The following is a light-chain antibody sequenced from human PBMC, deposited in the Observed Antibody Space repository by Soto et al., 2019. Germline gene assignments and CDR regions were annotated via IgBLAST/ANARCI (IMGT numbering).Light chain of an antibody. CDR3: QSYDRSLSGGV. J-gene: IGLJ3*02. V-gene: IGLV1-40*01. Sequence: QSVLTQPPSVSGAQGQRITISCTGSSSNIGAGYDVHWYQHVPGKAPKLLISNSINRPSGVPDRFSGSRSDTSAYLAITGIQANDAADYYVQSYDRSLSGGVFGGGTKLTFL. CDR1: SSNIGAGYD. CDR2: NSI.